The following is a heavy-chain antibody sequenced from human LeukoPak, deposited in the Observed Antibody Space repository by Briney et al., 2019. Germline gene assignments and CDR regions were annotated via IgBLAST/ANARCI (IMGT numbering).Heavy chain of an antibody. D-gene: IGHD2-2*01. CDR3: ARDRAVVQPSALYVHNWFDP. Sequence: ASVKDSCKASEYTFTGYYIHWARQAPGQGLEWMGWINPNNGGTNYAQKFQGRVTMTRDTSITTAYMDLSRLTSDDTAIYYCARDRAVVQPSALYVHNWFDPWGQGTLVTVSS. CDR1: EYTFTGYY. J-gene: IGHJ5*02. CDR2: INPNNGGT. V-gene: IGHV1-2*02.